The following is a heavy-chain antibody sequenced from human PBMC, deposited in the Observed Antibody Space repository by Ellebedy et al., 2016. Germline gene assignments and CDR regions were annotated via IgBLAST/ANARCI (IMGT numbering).Heavy chain of an antibody. J-gene: IGHJ4*02. CDR3: TVVAGDY. D-gene: IGHD2-15*01. CDR1: GFTFSSYW. CDR2: IKQDGSEK. Sequence: GGSLRLXXAASGFTFSSYWMNWVRQAPGKGLEWVANIKQDGSEKNYGDSVKGRFTISRDNAKNSVYLHVKNLRAEDTAVYYCTVVAGDYWGQGTLVTVSS. V-gene: IGHV3-7*01.